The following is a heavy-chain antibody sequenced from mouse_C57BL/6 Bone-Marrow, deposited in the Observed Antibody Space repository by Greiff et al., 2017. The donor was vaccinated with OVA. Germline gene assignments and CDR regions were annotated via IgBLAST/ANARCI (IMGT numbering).Heavy chain of an antibody. Sequence: QVHVKQPGAELVRPGSSVKLSCKASGYTFTSYWMHWVKQRPIQGLEWIGNIDPSDSETHYNQKFKDKATLTVDKSSSTAYMQLSSLTSEDSAVYYCAREDYGNPWYFDVWGTGTTVTVSS. D-gene: IGHD2-1*01. CDR2: IDPSDSET. V-gene: IGHV1-52*01. J-gene: IGHJ1*03. CDR3: AREDYGNPWYFDV. CDR1: GYTFTSYW.